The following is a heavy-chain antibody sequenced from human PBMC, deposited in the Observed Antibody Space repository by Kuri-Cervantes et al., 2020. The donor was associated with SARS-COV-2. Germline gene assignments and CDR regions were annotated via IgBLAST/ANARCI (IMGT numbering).Heavy chain of an antibody. J-gene: IGHJ3*02. CDR1: GGSISSYY. V-gene: IGHV4-59*12. CDR3: ARGELAGLLWFGESSPPHAFDI. CDR2: IYYSGST. D-gene: IGHD3-10*01. Sequence: SETLSLTCTVSGGSISSYYWSWIRQPPGKGLEWIGYIYYSGSTYYNPSLKSRVTISVDTSKNQFSLKLSSVTAADTAVYYCARGELAGLLWFGESSPPHAFDIWGQGTMVTVSS.